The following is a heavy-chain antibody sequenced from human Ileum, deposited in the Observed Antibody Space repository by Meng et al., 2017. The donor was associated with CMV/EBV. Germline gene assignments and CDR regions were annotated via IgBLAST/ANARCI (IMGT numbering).Heavy chain of an antibody. Sequence: GGSLCLSSAASGFTLTNYWLRWVRPAPGKGLEWVATIKEDGSEKYYLDSVKGRFTISSDNAKNSLYLQMNSLRAEDTAVYYCARGGSTSFDYWGQGTLVTVSS. CDR2: IKEDGSEK. CDR1: GFTLTNYW. D-gene: IGHD2-2*01. J-gene: IGHJ4*02. CDR3: ARGGSTSFDY. V-gene: IGHV3-7*01.